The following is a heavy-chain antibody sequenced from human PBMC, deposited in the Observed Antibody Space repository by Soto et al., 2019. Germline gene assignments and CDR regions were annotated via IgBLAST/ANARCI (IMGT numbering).Heavy chain of an antibody. CDR3: ARVRYGSWFDP. CDR2: ISGSGGST. V-gene: IGHV3-23*01. CDR1: GFTFSSYA. Sequence: GGSLRLSCAASGFTFSSYAMSWVRQAPGKGLEWVSAISGSGGSTYYADSVKGRFTISRDNSRNTLYLQMNSLRAEDTAVYYCARVRYGSWFDPWGQGTLVTVSS. D-gene: IGHD4-17*01. J-gene: IGHJ5*02.